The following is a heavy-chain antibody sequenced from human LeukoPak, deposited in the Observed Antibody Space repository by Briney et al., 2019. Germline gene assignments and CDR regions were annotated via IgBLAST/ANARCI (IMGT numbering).Heavy chain of an antibody. Sequence: PGGSLRLSCAASGVTFSGSAMHWVRQASGKGLEWVGRIRSKANSYATAYAASVKGRFTISRDDSKNTAYLQMNSLKTEDTAVYYCTRGSGSYWGASDYWGQGTLVTVSS. V-gene: IGHV3-73*01. D-gene: IGHD1-26*01. CDR1: GVTFSGSA. CDR3: TRGSGSYWGASDY. J-gene: IGHJ4*02. CDR2: IRSKANSYAT.